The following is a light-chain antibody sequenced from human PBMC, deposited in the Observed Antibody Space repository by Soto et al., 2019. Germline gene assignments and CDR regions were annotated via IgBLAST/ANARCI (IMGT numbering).Light chain of an antibody. CDR2: AAS. J-gene: IGKJ1*01. CDR1: QGIRND. Sequence: AIQMTQSPSSLSASVGDRVTITCRASQGIRNDLGWYQQKPGKAPKLLIYAASSLQSGVPSRFSGSGSDTDFTLTISSLQPEDFATYYCQQSDSTTWTFGQGTKVEI. CDR3: QQSDSTTWT. V-gene: IGKV1-6*01.